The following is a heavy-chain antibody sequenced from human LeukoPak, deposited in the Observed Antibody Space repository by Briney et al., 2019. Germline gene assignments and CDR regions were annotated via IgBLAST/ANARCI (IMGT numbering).Heavy chain of an antibody. CDR2: FDPEDGET. CDR1: GYTLTELS. J-gene: IGHJ2*01. CDR3: ATEVVEWELRYFDL. D-gene: IGHD1-26*01. V-gene: IGHV1-24*01. Sequence: ASVKASCKVSGYTLTELSMHWVRQAPGKGLEWMGGFDPEDGETIYAQKFQGRVTMTEDTSTDTAYMELSSLRSEGTAVYYCATEVVEWELRYFDLWGRGTLVTVSS.